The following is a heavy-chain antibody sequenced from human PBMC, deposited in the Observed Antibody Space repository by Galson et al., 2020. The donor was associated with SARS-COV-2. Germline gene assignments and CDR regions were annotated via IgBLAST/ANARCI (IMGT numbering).Heavy chain of an antibody. V-gene: IGHV1-2*02. CDR2: INPKSGGT. CDR1: GYTFTDYY. D-gene: IGHD6-13*01. CDR3: ARDRWEQQARIGMDV. J-gene: IGHJ6*02. Sequence: ASVKVSCKASGYTFTDYYIHWVRQAPGQGLEWMGWINPKSGGTNYAQKFQGRVTMTRDTSISTAYMELSRLTSDDTAVYYCARDRWEQQARIGMDVWGQGTTVTVSS.